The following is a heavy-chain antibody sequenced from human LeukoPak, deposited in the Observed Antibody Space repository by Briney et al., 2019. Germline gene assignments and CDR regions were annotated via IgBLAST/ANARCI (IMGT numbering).Heavy chain of an antibody. Sequence: GGSLRLSCAASGFTFDDYAMHWVRQAPGKGLEWVSGISWNSGSIGYADSVKGRFTISRDNAKNSLYLQMNSLRAEDTALYYCAKQGTSSYGSGDTYYMDVWGKGTTVTISS. D-gene: IGHD3-10*01. V-gene: IGHV3-9*01. J-gene: IGHJ6*03. CDR3: AKQGTSSYGSGDTYYMDV. CDR1: GFTFDDYA. CDR2: ISWNSGSI.